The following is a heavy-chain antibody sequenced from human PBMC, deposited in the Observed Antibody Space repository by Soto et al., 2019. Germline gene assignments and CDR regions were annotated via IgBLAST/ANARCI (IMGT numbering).Heavy chain of an antibody. CDR3: AREPNDSYYLDY. V-gene: IGHV1-46*01. CDR2: IRHSGGRT. D-gene: IGHD2-21*01. CDR1: GYTFTNYY. J-gene: IGHJ4*02. Sequence: SVKESCKASGYTFTNYYIHWVGQAAGQGLEWLGIIRHSGGRTEYAQSFRGRVTTTRDTSTSTVYMELTSLTSDDTAVYYCAREPNDSYYLDYWGQGTLVTVSS.